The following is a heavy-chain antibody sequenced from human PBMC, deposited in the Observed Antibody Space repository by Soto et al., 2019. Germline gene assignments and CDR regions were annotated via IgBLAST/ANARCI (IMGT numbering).Heavy chain of an antibody. CDR1: GFTLSNSC. CDR3: TSELPLRHNNYYCAVDV. Sequence: EVQLVESGGGLVKPGGSLRLSCAASGFTLSNSCMNWVRQAPGKEREWIGRIKSKVDGETVEFAAPERVTFTISRHDSKNTLYLQMDSLTVEDTAVYFCTSELPLRHNNYYCAVDVGGRGTTFTVSS. D-gene: IGHD2-15*01. J-gene: IGHJ6*02. V-gene: IGHV3-15*07. CDR2: IKSKVDGETV.